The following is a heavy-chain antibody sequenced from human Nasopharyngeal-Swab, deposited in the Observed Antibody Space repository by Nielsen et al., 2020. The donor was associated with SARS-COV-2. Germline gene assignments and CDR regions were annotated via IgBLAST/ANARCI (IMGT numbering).Heavy chain of an antibody. Sequence: RQAPGKGLEWIGEINHSGSTNYNPSLKSRVTISVDTSKNQFSLKPSSVTAADTAVYYCASSYGSGSYALFMDVWGKGTTVTVSS. CDR3: ASSYGSGSYALFMDV. J-gene: IGHJ6*04. V-gene: IGHV4-34*01. D-gene: IGHD3-10*01. CDR2: INHSGST.